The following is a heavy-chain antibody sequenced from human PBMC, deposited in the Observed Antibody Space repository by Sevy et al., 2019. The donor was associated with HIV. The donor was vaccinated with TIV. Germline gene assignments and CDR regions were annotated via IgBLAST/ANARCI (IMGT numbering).Heavy chain of an antibody. CDR2: LYDTGST. V-gene: IGHV4-59*01. CDR1: GGSMGSYY. D-gene: IGHD3-3*02. J-gene: IGHJ6*02. Sequence: SETLSLTCTVSGGSMGSYYWTWIRQPPGKGLEWIGYLYDTGSTNYNPSLECRVTISIDTSKNQFSLNLSYVTAADTAVYYCARELALVHYGMDVWGQGITVTASS. CDR3: ARELALVHYGMDV.